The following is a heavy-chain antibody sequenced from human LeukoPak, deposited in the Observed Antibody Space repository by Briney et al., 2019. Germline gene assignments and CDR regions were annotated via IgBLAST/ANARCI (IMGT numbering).Heavy chain of an antibody. D-gene: IGHD1-26*01. J-gene: IGHJ4*02. V-gene: IGHV3-74*01. CDR1: GFTFTNYW. CDR3: ARDGPWERVDFDY. Sequence: GGSLRLSCTASGFTFTNYWIHWVRQVPGKGLVWVSRINSDGSSTNFADSVKGRFTISRDNAKNTVYLQMSSLRVEDTAVYYCARDGPWERVDFDYWGQGTLVTVSP. CDR2: INSDGSST.